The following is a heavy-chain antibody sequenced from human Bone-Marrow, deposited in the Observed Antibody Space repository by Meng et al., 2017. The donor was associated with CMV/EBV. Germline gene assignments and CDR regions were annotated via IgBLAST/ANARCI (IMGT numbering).Heavy chain of an antibody. J-gene: IGHJ6*02. CDR1: GGTFSSYA. V-gene: IGHV1-69*05. CDR2: IIPILGTA. CDR3: AREIAAAGYYYGMDV. D-gene: IGHD6-13*01. Sequence: SVKVSCKASGGTFSSYAISWVRQAPGQGLEWMGAIIPILGTANYAQKFQGRVTITTDESTSTAYMELSSLRSEDTAVYYCAREIAAAGYYYGMDVWGQGTTVTVSS.